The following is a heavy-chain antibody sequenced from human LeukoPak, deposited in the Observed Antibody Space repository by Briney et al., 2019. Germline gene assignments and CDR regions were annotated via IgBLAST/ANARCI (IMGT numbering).Heavy chain of an antibody. CDR2: IYPGGSGI. V-gene: IGHV5-51*01. D-gene: IGHD6-19*01. J-gene: IGHJ3*02. CDR1: GCSFTNYW. CDR3: ASQLSSGWHHAAFDI. Sequence: GESLKISCKGSGCSFTNYWIGWVRQMPGKGLEWMGIIYPGGSGIRYSPSFQGQVTISADESINTAFLQWSSLRASDTAMYYCASQLSSGWHHAAFDIWGLGTLVTVSS.